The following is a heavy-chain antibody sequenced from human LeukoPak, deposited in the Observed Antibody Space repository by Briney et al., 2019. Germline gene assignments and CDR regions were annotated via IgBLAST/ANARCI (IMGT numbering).Heavy chain of an antibody. CDR2: ITWNRDNI. J-gene: IGHJ6*02. D-gene: IGHD3-22*01. CDR1: GFTFYDYA. V-gene: IGHV3-9*01. CDR3: AKDLSSAITSALVLDV. Sequence: GGSLRLSCTVSGFTFYDYAMHWVRHTPGKGLEWVAGITWNRDNIGYGDSVKGRFTISRDNVKNVLYLQMNSLRPEDTALYYCAKDLSSAITSALVLDVWGQGTTVIVS.